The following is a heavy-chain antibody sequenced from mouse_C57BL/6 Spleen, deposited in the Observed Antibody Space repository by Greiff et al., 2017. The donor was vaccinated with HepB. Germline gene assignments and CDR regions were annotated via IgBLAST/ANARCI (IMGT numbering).Heavy chain of an antibody. CDR2: INYDGSST. Sequence: EVQLVESEGGLVQPGRSMKLSCTASGFTFSDYYMAWVRQVPEKGLEWVANINYDGSSTYYLDSLKSRFIISRDNAKNILYLQMSSLKSEDTATYYCARVVPWYFDVWGTGTTVTVSS. V-gene: IGHV5-16*01. J-gene: IGHJ1*03. D-gene: IGHD5-1*01. CDR3: ARVVPWYFDV. CDR1: GFTFSDYY.